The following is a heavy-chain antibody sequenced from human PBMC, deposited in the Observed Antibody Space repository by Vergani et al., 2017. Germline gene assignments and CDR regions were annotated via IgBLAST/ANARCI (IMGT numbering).Heavy chain of an antibody. CDR2: INSDGDST. CDR3: TTPTKWELRYYVDY. D-gene: IGHD3-9*01. Sequence: VQLVESGGGLVQPGGSLRLSCTASGFTFSNYWMQWVRQAPGKGLMWVSRINSDGDSTSYADSVKGRFTISRDNAKNTLYLQMNSLKTEDTAVYYCTTPTKWELRYYVDYWGQGTLVTVSS. J-gene: IGHJ4*02. CDR1: GFTFSNYW. V-gene: IGHV3-74*01.